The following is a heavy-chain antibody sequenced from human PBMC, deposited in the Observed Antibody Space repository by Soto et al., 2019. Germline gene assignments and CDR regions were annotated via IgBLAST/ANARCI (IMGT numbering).Heavy chain of an antibody. V-gene: IGHV4-34*01. CDR1: GGSFSGYY. J-gene: IGHJ4*02. D-gene: IGHD3-9*01. CDR2: INHSGST. CDR3: SRILRYFDWFRPEPFDY. Sequence: SETLSLTCAVYGGSFSGYYWSWIRQPPGKGLEWIGEINHSGSTNYNPSLKSRVTISVDTSKNQFSLKLSSLTAADTAVDYCSRILRYFDWFRPEPFDYWGQGTLVTVSS.